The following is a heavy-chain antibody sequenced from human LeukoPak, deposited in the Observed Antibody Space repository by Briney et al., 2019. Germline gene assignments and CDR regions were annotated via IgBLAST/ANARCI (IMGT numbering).Heavy chain of an antibody. J-gene: IGHJ5*02. D-gene: IGHD2-2*01. V-gene: IGHV3-23*01. CDR2: ISGSGTST. Sequence: HPGGSLRLSCAASGFTFSSYAMSWVRQAPGMGLEWVSGISGSGTSTYYGDSVKGRFTISRDKSKNTLYLHVNSLRAEDTAVYYCALDCSGTRCYASWGQGTLVTVSS. CDR3: ALDCSGTRCYAS. CDR1: GFTFSSYA.